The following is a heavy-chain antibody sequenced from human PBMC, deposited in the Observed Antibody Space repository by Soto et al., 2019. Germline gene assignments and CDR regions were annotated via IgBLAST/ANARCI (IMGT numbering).Heavy chain of an antibody. Sequence: QVQLVQSGAAVKKPGSSVKVSCKASGGTFSSYTISWVRQAPGQGLEWMGRIIPILGIANYAQKFQGRVTITADKSTSTAYMELSSLRSEDTAVYYCATDTRGYSYGFDYWGQGTLVTVSS. D-gene: IGHD5-18*01. J-gene: IGHJ4*02. CDR2: IIPILGIA. V-gene: IGHV1-69*02. CDR3: ATDTRGYSYGFDY. CDR1: GGTFSSYT.